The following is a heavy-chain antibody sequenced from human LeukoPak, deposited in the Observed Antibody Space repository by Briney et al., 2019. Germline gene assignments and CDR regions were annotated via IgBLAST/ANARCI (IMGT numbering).Heavy chain of an antibody. D-gene: IGHD5-24*01. CDR2: ISWNSGSI. V-gene: IGHV3-9*01. CDR1: GFTFDDYA. CDR3: AKDISPLQFLLDY. J-gene: IGHJ4*02. Sequence: GGSLRLSCAASGFTFDDYAMPWVRQAPGKGLEWVSGISWNSGSIGYADSVKGRFTISRDNAKNSLYLQMNSLRAEDTALYYCAKDISPLQFLLDYWGQGTLVTVSS.